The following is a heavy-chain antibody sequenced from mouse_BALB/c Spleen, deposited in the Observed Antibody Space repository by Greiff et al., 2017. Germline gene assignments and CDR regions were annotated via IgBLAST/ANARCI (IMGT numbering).Heavy chain of an antibody. V-gene: IGHV1-63*02. J-gene: IGHJ4*01. Sequence: QVQLQQSGAELVRPGTSVKISCKASGYTFTNYWLGWVKQRPGHGLEWIGDIYPGGGYTNYNEKFKGKATLTADTSSSTAYMQLSSLTSEDSAVYFCARRGDCYAMDYWGQGTSVTVSS. CDR2: IYPGGGYT. CDR1: GYTFTNYW. CDR3: ARRGDCYAMDY.